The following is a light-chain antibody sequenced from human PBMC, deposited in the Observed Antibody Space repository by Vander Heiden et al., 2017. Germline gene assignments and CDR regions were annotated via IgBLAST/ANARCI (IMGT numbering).Light chain of an antibody. Sequence: DLQMTQSPSSLSASVGDRVTITCQASQDINNRLNWYQQKPGKAPKLLIYDASNLATGVPSRFSGSGSGTDFTFTISSLQPEDIATYYCQHYDNLLFTFGPGTKVGVK. CDR2: DAS. CDR3: QHYDNLLFT. J-gene: IGKJ3*01. CDR1: QDINNR. V-gene: IGKV1-33*01.